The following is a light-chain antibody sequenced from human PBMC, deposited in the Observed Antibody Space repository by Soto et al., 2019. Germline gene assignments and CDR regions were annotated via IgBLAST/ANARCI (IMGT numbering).Light chain of an antibody. CDR1: IDIAGYNY. J-gene: IGLJ3*02. Sequence: QSVLTQPASVSGSPGQSITFSCTGTIDIAGYNYVSWYQQHPGKAPKLIIYDVFERPSGVSSRFSGSRSANTASLTISGLQPEDEAVYYCAAWDDSLNGFWVFGGGTKLTVL. CDR2: DVF. CDR3: AAWDDSLNGFWV. V-gene: IGLV2-14*03.